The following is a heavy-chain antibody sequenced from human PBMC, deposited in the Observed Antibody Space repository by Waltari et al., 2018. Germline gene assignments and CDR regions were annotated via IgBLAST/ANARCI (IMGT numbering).Heavy chain of an antibody. CDR2: SSIGCTNM. CDR3: ARERSVTGKGNLDY. CDR1: GFPFRSYE. D-gene: IGHD3-10*01. Sequence: EVQLVESGGGLVQPGGSLRLSCAASGFPFRSYEINWVRQAPGKGLEWMSKSSIGCTNMFYAESVKGRFTISRDNGKNSLYLHMNSLRVEDTAVYYCARERSVTGKGNLDYWGQGTLVTVSS. V-gene: IGHV3-48*03. J-gene: IGHJ4*02.